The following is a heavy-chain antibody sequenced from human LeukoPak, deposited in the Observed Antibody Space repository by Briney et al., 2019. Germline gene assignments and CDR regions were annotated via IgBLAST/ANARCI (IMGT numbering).Heavy chain of an antibody. V-gene: IGHV3-23*01. D-gene: IGHD6-6*01. J-gene: IGHJ4*02. CDR1: GFTFSGYA. Sequence: PGGSLRLSRAASGFTFSGYAMTWVRQAPGKGLEWVSGISAYGGRTYFTDSVKGRFTISRDNSNNTLYLQMNSLRAEDTAVYYCARGGADSSFYFDYWGQGTLVTVSS. CDR2: ISAYGGRT. CDR3: ARGGADSSFYFDY.